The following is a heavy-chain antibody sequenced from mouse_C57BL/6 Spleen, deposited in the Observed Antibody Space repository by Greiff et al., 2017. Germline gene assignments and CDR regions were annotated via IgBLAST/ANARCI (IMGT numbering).Heavy chain of an antibody. CDR3: ARVYCSSAWFAY. Sequence: QVQLQQPGAELVKPGASVTLSCKASGYTFTSSWMHWVKQRPGRGLEWIGRIDPNSGGTKYNEKFKCKATLTVDKPSSTAYMQLSSLTSEDSAVYYCARVYCSSAWFAYWGQGTLGTGSA. J-gene: IGHJ3*01. D-gene: IGHD1-1*01. V-gene: IGHV1-72*01. CDR2: IDPNSGGT. CDR1: GYTFTSSW.